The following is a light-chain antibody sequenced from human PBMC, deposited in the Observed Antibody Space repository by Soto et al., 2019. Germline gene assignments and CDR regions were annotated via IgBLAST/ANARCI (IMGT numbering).Light chain of an antibody. CDR1: SSDIGAYNY. CDR2: EVN. J-gene: IGLJ3*02. CDR3: TSYGGSDNLM. V-gene: IGLV2-8*01. Sequence: QSVLTQPPSASGSPGQSVTISCTGTSSDIGAYNYVSWFQQHPGEAPKLIISEVNKRPSGVPDRFSGSKSGNTASLTVSGLQAEDEADYYCTSYGGSDNLMFGGGTKVTVL.